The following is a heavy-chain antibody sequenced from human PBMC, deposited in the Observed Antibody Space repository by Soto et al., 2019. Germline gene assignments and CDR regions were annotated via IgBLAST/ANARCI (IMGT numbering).Heavy chain of an antibody. CDR3: AKVWGEYDFWSGYPHYGMDV. J-gene: IGHJ6*02. D-gene: IGHD3-3*01. CDR1: GFTFSSYA. Sequence: GGSLRLSCAASGFTFSSYAMSWVRQAPGKGLEWVSAISGSGGSTYYADSVKGRSTISRDNSKNTLYLQMNSLRAEDTAVYYCAKVWGEYDFWSGYPHYGMDVWGQGTTVTVSS. CDR2: ISGSGGST. V-gene: IGHV3-23*01.